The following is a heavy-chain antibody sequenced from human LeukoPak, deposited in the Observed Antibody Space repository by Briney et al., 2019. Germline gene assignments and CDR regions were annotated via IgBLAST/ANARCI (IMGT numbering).Heavy chain of an antibody. CDR2: INPSGGST. Sequence: GASVKVSCKASGYTFTSHYMHWGRQAPGQGLEWMGIINPSGGSTSYAQKFQGRVTMTRDMSTSTVCMELSSLRSEDTAVYYCARAPNTMIVRKSAFDIWGQGTMVTVSS. CDR1: GYTFTSHY. J-gene: IGHJ3*02. CDR3: ARAPNTMIVRKSAFDI. D-gene: IGHD3-22*01. V-gene: IGHV1-46*01.